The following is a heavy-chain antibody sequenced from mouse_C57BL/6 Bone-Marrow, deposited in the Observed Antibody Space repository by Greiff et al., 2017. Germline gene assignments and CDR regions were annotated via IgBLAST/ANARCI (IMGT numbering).Heavy chain of an antibody. D-gene: IGHD2-2*01. Sequence: EVKLMESGAGLVKPGGSLKLSCAASGFTFSSYAMSWVRQTPEKRLEWVAYISSGGDYIYYADTVKGRFTISRDNARNTLYLQMSSLKSEDTAMYYCTWLRLGYYFDYWGQGTTLTVSS. CDR3: TWLRLGYYFDY. J-gene: IGHJ2*01. CDR2: ISSGGDYI. V-gene: IGHV5-9-1*02. CDR1: GFTFSSYA.